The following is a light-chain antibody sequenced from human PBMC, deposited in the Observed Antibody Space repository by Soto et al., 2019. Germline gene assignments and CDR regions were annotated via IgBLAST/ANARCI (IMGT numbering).Light chain of an antibody. CDR3: QQYNDWPRIT. CDR1: QSVRSN. J-gene: IGKJ5*01. Sequence: EIEMTQSPGTLSLSPGERATLSCRASQSVRSNLAWYQHKPGQAPRLLIYGASTRATGVPARFSGSGSGTEFTLTISSLQSEDFALYYCQQYNDWPRITFGQGTRLEIK. V-gene: IGKV3-15*01. CDR2: GAS.